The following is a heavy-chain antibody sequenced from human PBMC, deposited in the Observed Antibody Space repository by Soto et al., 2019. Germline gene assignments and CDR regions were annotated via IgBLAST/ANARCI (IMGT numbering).Heavy chain of an antibody. CDR3: ARDVAAAGPNYYYYGMDV. CDR1: GGTFSSYA. J-gene: IGHJ6*02. D-gene: IGHD6-13*01. V-gene: IGHV1-69*12. Sequence: QVQLVQSGAEVKKPGSSVKVSCKASGGTFSSYAISWVRQAPGQGLEWMGGIIPIFGTANYAQKFQGRVTITADESTSTAYMGLSSLRSEDTAVYYCARDVAAAGPNYYYYGMDVWGQGTTVTVS. CDR2: IIPIFGTA.